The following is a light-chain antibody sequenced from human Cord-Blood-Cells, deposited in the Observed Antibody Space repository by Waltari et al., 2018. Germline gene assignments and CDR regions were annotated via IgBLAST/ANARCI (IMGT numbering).Light chain of an antibody. V-gene: IGKV1-33*01. CDR1: QDISNY. Sequence: IQMTQSPSSLSASVGDRVTITCQASQDISNYLNCYQQKPGKAPKLLIYDASNLETGVPSRFSGSGSGTDFTFTISSLQPEDIATYYCQQYDNLPTFGQGTRLEIK. J-gene: IGKJ5*01. CDR2: DAS. CDR3: QQYDNLPT.